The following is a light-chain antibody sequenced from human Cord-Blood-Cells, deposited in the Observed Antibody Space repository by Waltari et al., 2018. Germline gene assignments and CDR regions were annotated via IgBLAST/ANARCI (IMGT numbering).Light chain of an antibody. CDR1: RRDVGSYNC. V-gene: IGLV2-23*01. J-gene: IGLJ2*01. Sequence: SALPQPASVSGSPGQSINISCPGTRRDVGSYNCVSWYHQHPGKAPKLISYEGSKRPSGVSNRFSGSKSGNTASLTISGLQAEDEADYYCCSYAGSSTLVFGGGTKLTVL. CDR3: CSYAGSSTLV. CDR2: EGS.